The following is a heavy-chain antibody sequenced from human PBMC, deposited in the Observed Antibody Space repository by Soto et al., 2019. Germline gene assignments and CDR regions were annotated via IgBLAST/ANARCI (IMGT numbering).Heavy chain of an antibody. J-gene: IGHJ4*02. CDR2: ISWNSGSI. CDR3: AKAGDIVATIGVQYYFDY. D-gene: IGHD5-12*01. V-gene: IGHV3-9*01. CDR1: GFTFDDYA. Sequence: EVQLVESGGGLVQHGRSLRLSCAASGFTFDDYAMHWVRQAPGKGLEWVSGISWNSGSIGYADSVKGRFTISRDNAKNSLYLQMNSLRAEDTALYYCAKAGDIVATIGVQYYFDYWGQGTLVTVSS.